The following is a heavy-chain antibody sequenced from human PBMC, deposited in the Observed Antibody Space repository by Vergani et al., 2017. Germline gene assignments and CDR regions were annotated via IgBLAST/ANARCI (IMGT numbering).Heavy chain of an antibody. CDR2: INPNSGGT. CDR3: ARADIVVVVAANGPNTIGYYYGMDV. J-gene: IGHJ6*02. V-gene: IGHV1-2*04. Sequence: QVQLVQSGAEVKKPGSSVKVSCKASGGTFSSYAISWVRQAPGQGLEWMGWINPNSGGTNYAQKFQGWVTMTRDTSISTAYMELSRLRSDDTAVYYCARADIVVVVAANGPNTIGYYYGMDVWGQGTTVTVSS. CDR1: GGTFSSYA. D-gene: IGHD2-15*01.